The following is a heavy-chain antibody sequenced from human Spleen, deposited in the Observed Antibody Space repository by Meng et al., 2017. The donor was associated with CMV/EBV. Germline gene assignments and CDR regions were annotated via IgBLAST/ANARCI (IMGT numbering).Heavy chain of an antibody. D-gene: IGHD3-3*01. CDR1: GASISSNY. Sequence: SETLSLTCTVSGASISSNYWSWSRRPPGKGLEYIGSTSYTGYIEYNPSLKGRVTISLDTSKNHFSLKLTSVTAADTAMYYCARGPGEWLLFDYWGQGTLVTVSS. CDR2: TSYTGYI. CDR3: ARGPGEWLLFDY. V-gene: IGHV4-59*01. J-gene: IGHJ4*02.